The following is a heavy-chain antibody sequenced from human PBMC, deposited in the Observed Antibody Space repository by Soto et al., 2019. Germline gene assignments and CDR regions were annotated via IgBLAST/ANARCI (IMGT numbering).Heavy chain of an antibody. D-gene: IGHD1-26*01. V-gene: IGHV4-39*01. J-gene: IGHJ4*02. Sequence: QLQLQESGPGLVKPSETLSLTCTVSGDSISSGSAYWGWVRQPPGKGLEWIGSFYYSGNTHYNPSLKSRATISVDTSKNQFSLKLSSVTATDRAVYYCARHLGPTGLSYWGQGTLVTVSS. CDR3: ARHLGPTGLSY. CDR2: FYYSGNT. CDR1: GDSISSGSAY.